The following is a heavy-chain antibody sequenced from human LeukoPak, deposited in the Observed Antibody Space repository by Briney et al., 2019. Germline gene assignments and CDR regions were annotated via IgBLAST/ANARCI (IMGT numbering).Heavy chain of an antibody. D-gene: IGHD3-3*01. CDR2: IYYSGST. CDR3: ARNPYRSFWSGYYLPPNWFDP. J-gene: IGHJ5*02. CDR1: GGSISSYY. Sequence: PSETLSLTCTVSGGSISSYYWSWIRQPPGKGLEWIGYIYYSGSTNYNPSLKSRVTISVDTSKNQFSLKLSSVTAADTAVYYCARNPYRSFWSGYYLPPNWFDPWGQGTLVTVSS. V-gene: IGHV4-59*12.